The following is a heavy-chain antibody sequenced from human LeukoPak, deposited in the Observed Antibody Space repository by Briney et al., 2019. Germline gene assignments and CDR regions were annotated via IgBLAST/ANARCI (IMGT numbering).Heavy chain of an antibody. J-gene: IGHJ4*02. Sequence: PGGSLRLSCAASGFTVSSNYMSWVRQAPGKGLEWVANIKQDGSEKYYVDSVKGRFTISRDNAKNSLYLQMNSPRAEDTAVYYCARERADSSGYPVDYWGQGTLVTVSS. CDR1: GFTVSSNY. D-gene: IGHD3-22*01. CDR3: ARERADSSGYPVDY. V-gene: IGHV3-7*03. CDR2: IKQDGSEK.